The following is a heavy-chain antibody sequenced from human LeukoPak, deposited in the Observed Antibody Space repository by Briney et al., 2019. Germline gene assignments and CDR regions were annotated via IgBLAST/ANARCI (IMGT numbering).Heavy chain of an antibody. CDR1: GFTFSNYW. J-gene: IGHJ4*02. Sequence: GGSLRLSCAASGFTFSNYWMHWVRQAPGKGLVWVSHINSDGSTTSYADSVKGRFTFSRDNAKNTLFLQMSSLRVEDTAVYYCVRVGGVTTGPNWGQGTLVTVSS. V-gene: IGHV3-74*01. CDR2: INSDGSTT. CDR3: VRVGGVTTGPN. D-gene: IGHD4-17*01.